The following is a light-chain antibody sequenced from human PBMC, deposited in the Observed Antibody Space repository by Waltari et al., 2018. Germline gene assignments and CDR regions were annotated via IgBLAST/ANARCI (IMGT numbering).Light chain of an antibody. Sequence: EIVLTPSPATLSLSPGERATLPCRASQSISNYLAWYQQKRCQAPRLLLYDTSNRATGIPARFSGSGSGTEFTLTISSLEPEDFAVYYCHQRSDWGTFGGGTKVEI. CDR1: QSISNY. J-gene: IGKJ4*01. CDR3: HQRSDWGT. V-gene: IGKV3-11*01. CDR2: DTS.